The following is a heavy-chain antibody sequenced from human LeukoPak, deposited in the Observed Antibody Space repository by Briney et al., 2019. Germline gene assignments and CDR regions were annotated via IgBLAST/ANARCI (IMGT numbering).Heavy chain of an antibody. CDR3: ARVRCIAAAGLYNWFDP. Sequence: ASVKVSCKASGYTFTGYYMHWVRQPPGQGLEWMGWINPNSGGTNYAQKFQGRVTMTRDTSISTAYMELSRLRSDDTAVYYCARVRCIAAAGLYNWFDPWGQGTLVTVSS. CDR1: GYTFTGYY. V-gene: IGHV1-2*02. CDR2: INPNSGGT. D-gene: IGHD6-13*01. J-gene: IGHJ5*02.